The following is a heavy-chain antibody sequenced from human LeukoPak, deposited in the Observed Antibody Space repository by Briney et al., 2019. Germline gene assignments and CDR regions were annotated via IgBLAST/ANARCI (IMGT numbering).Heavy chain of an antibody. CDR1: GFTFSSYG. D-gene: IGHD4-17*01. J-gene: IGHJ4*02. V-gene: IGHV3-33*01. Sequence: GRSLRLSCAASGFTFSSYGMHWVRQAPGKGLEWVAVIWYDGSNKYYADSVKGRFTISRDNSKNMLYLQMNSLRAEDTAVYYCASTMTTVDYWGQGTLVTVSS. CDR3: ASTMTTVDY. CDR2: IWYDGSNK.